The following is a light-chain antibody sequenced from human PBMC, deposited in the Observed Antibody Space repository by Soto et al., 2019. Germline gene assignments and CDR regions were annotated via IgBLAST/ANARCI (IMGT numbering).Light chain of an antibody. V-gene: IGKV3-15*01. CDR3: QPYNNWPLT. CDR2: DTS. Sequence: EVVVAQASVTLVVFSGEDIPLSCXANQGIGDTLAWYQHKPGQTPRLLIYDTSTRATGVPARFSGSRSGPEFTLTINSLQSEDFAIYYCQPYNNWPLTFGGGTKVDIK. J-gene: IGKJ4*01. CDR1: QGIGDT.